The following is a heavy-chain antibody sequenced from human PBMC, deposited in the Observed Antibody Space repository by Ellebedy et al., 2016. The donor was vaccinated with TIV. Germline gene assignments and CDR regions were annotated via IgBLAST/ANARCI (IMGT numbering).Heavy chain of an antibody. CDR3: ARDQAVTTWRGGKAYYGMDV. J-gene: IGHJ6*02. CDR2: ISSSSSYI. CDR1: GFTFSSYA. Sequence: GESLKISXAASGFTFSSYAMSWVRQAPGKGLEWVSSISSSSSYIYYADSVKGRFTISRDNAKNSLYLQMNSLRAEDTAVYYCARDQAVTTWRGGKAYYGMDVWGQGTTVTVSS. V-gene: IGHV3-21*01. D-gene: IGHD4-17*01.